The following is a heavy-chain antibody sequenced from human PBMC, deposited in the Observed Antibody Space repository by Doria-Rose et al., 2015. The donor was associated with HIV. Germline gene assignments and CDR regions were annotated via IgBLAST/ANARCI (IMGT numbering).Heavy chain of an antibody. CDR3: ARIKSSRWYHKYYFDF. D-gene: IGHD6-13*01. J-gene: IGHJ4*02. CDR2: IFSDDDR. Sequence: QITLKESGPVLVNPTETLTLTCTVSGVSLSSPGMGVSWIRQPPGKALEWLANIFSDDDRSYKTSLKSRLTISGGTSKRQVVLTMTDMDPVDTATYYCARIKSSRWYHKYYFDFWGQGTLVIVSA. V-gene: IGHV2-26*01. CDR1: GVSLSSPGMG.